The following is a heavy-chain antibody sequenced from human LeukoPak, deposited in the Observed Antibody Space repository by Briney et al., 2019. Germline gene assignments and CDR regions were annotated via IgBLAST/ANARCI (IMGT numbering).Heavy chain of an antibody. Sequence: GGSLRLSCAASGFSFSNAWMSWVRQAPGKGLEWVGRSKTKIDGGTADYAAPVKGRFIISRDDSKDTLYLQMNSLKTEDTAMYYCTTGRRGSYYDFSWGQGTLVTVSS. J-gene: IGHJ5*02. CDR3: TTGRRGSYYDFS. V-gene: IGHV3-15*01. CDR1: GFSFSNAW. D-gene: IGHD3-3*01. CDR2: SKTKIDGGTA.